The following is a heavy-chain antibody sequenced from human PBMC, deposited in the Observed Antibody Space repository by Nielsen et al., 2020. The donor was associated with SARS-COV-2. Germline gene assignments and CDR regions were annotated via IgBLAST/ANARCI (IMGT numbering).Heavy chain of an antibody. CDR3: AKAGQQLAPYDY. D-gene: IGHD6-13*01. V-gene: IGHV3-23*01. CDR2: VSSSGGST. Sequence: GESLKISCAASGFTFNIYAMAWVRRAPGRGLQWVTGVSSSGGSTYYADSVKGRFTISRDNSKNTLYLQMNSLRAEDTAVYYCAKAGQQLAPYDYWGQGTLVTVSS. J-gene: IGHJ4*02. CDR1: GFTFNIYA.